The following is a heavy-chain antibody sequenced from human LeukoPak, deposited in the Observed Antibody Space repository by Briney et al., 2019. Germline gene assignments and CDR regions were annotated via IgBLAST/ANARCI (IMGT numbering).Heavy chain of an antibody. CDR3: ARDGMVRGAEGVT. Sequence: SETLSLTCTVSGGSISSGGYYWSWIRQHPGKGLEWIGYIYYSGSTYYNPSLKSRVTISVDTSKNQFSLKLSSVTAADTAVYYCARDGMVRGAEGVTWGQGTLVTVSS. V-gene: IGHV4-31*03. D-gene: IGHD3-10*01. CDR2: IYYSGST. J-gene: IGHJ5*02. CDR1: GGSISSGGYY.